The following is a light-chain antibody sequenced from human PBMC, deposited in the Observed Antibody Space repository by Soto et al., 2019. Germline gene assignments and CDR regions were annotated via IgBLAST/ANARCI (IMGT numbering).Light chain of an antibody. Sequence: PASGNGVAVRCIPISCTGTSSDIGAYNFVSWYQQHPGKAPKLMLYDVNIRPSGVSNRFSGSKSGNTASLTISGLQAEDEADYYCTSWTTSTTMIFGGGTKVTVL. CDR2: DVN. V-gene: IGLV2-14*03. J-gene: IGLJ2*01. CDR1: SSDIGAYNF. CDR3: TSWTTSTTMI.